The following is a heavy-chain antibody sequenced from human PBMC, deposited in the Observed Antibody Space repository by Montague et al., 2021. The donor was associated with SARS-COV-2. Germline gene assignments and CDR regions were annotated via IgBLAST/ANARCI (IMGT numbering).Heavy chain of an antibody. CDR1: GFSLSTSGMC. CDR2: IDWDXDK. V-gene: IGHV2-70*01. D-gene: IGHD3-9*01. CDR3: ARMVTIFSLGGYYYYYGMDV. Sequence: PALVKPTQTLTLTCTFSGFSLSTSGMCVSWIRQPPGKALEWLALIDWDXDKYYSTSLKTRLTISKDTSKNQVVLTMTNMDPVDTATYYCARMVTIFSLGGYYYYYGMDVWGQGTTVTVSS. J-gene: IGHJ6*02.